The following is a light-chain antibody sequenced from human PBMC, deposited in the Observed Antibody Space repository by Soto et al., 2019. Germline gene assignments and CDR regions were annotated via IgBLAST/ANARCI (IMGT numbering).Light chain of an antibody. CDR2: EVS. Sequence: QSALTQPASVSGSPGQSITISCTGNSSDVGGYNYVSWYQQHPGKAPKLMIYEVSNRPSGVSNRFSGSKSGNTASLTISGLQAEDEADYYCSSYTSSRTHVVFGGGTQLTVL. CDR1: SSDVGGYNY. CDR3: SSYTSSRTHVV. J-gene: IGLJ2*01. V-gene: IGLV2-14*01.